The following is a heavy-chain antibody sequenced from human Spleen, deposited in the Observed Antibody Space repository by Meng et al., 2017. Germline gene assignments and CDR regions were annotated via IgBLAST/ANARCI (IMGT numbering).Heavy chain of an antibody. CDR1: GGSFSGYY. J-gene: IGHJ6*02. CDR2: INHSGST. Sequence: GSLRLSCAVYGGSFSGYYWSWIRQPPGKGLEWIGEINHSGSTNYNPSLKSRVTISVDTSKNQFSLKLSSVTAADTAVYYCARGDPGYSSSWYRGGAYYYYGMDVWGQGTTVTVSS. CDR3: ARGDPGYSSSWYRGGAYYYYGMDV. D-gene: IGHD6-13*01. V-gene: IGHV4-34*01.